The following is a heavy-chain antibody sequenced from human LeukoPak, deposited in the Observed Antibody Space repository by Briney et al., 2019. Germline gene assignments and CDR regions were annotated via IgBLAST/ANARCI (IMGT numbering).Heavy chain of an antibody. CDR3: AKDGGSYSSSTRFNWFDH. CDR2: INPSGGST. V-gene: IGHV1-46*01. J-gene: IGHJ5*02. D-gene: IGHD6-6*01. Sequence: ASVKVSCKASGYTFTSYYMHWVRQAPGQGLEWMGIINPSGGSTSYAQKFQGRVTMTRDMSTSTVYMELSSLRSEDTAVYYCAKDGGSYSSSTRFNWFDHWGQGTLVTVSS. CDR1: GYTFTSYY.